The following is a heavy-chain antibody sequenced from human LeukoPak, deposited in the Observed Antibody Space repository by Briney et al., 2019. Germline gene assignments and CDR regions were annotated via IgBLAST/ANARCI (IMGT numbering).Heavy chain of an antibody. Sequence: GGSLRLSCAASGDSFRTSGMSLCCQAPGKGLEWVSAISPIGSRTYYADSVKGRFTISRDNSKNTLYLHMNSLRAGDTAIYFCTESSIALKQFDSWGQGTLVTVSS. CDR2: ISPIGSRT. V-gene: IGHV3-23*01. D-gene: IGHD2/OR15-2a*01. CDR1: GDSFRTSG. J-gene: IGHJ5*01. CDR3: TESSIALKQFDS.